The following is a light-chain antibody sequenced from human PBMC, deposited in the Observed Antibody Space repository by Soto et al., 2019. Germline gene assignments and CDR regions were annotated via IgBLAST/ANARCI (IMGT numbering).Light chain of an antibody. CDR2: KAS. CDR3: QQYNSYSYT. J-gene: IGKJ2*01. V-gene: IGKV1-5*03. Sequence: DIQMTQSPSTLSASVGDRVTITCRASQSISSWLAWYQQKPGKAPKLLIYKASSLQSGVPSRFRGSGSWTEFTLTISSLQPDDFATNYCQQYNSYSYTFCQGT. CDR1: QSISSW.